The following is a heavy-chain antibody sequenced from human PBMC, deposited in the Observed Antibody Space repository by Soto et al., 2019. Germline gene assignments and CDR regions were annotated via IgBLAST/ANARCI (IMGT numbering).Heavy chain of an antibody. Sequence: GASVKVSCKASGYTFTSYGISWVRQAPGQGLEWMGWIRAYNGYTNYAQKFQGRVTITTDTSTSTAYMELRSLISDDTAVYYCAXASDGYRSGWYVGYFDYWGQGTLVTVSS. D-gene: IGHD6-19*01. CDR3: AXASDGYRSGWYVGYFDY. V-gene: IGHV1-18*04. J-gene: IGHJ4*02. CDR1: GYTFTSYG. CDR2: IRAYNGYT.